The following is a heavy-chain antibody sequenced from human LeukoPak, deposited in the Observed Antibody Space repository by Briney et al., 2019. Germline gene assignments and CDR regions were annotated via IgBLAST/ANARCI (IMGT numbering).Heavy chain of an antibody. V-gene: IGHV3-53*01. J-gene: IGHJ4*02. CDR3: ASRYSSSWYYY. CDR1: GFTVSSNY. CDR2: IYSGGST. Sequence: GGSLRLSCAASGFTVSSNYMSWVRQAPGKGLEWVSVIYSGGSTYYADSVKGRFTISRDNSKNTLYPQMNSLRAEDTAVYYCASRYSSSWYYYWGQGTLVTVSS. D-gene: IGHD6-13*01.